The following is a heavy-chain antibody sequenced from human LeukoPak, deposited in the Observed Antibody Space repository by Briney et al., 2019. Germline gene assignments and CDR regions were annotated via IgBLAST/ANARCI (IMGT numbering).Heavy chain of an antibody. D-gene: IGHD2-15*01. Sequence: ASVKVSCKASGGTFSSYAISWVRQAPGQGLEWMGWISAYNGNTNYAQKLQGRVTMTIDKTTSTAYMELRSLRSDDTAVYYCARGGANCSGGRCPLNWFDPWRQGTPVTVSS. V-gene: IGHV1-18*01. CDR1: GGTFSSYA. CDR3: ARGGANCSGGRCPLNWFDP. J-gene: IGHJ5*02. CDR2: ISAYNGNT.